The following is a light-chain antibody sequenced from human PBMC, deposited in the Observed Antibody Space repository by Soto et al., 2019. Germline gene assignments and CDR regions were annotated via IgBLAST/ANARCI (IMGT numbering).Light chain of an antibody. CDR3: QQLNTYPRT. CDR2: DGS. V-gene: IGKV1-5*01. CDR1: QSIDRW. J-gene: IGKJ1*01. Sequence: DIQMTQSPSTLSASVGYRVTITCRASQSIDRWLAWYQQKPGKAPKLVIYDGSTLESGVPSRFSVSGSGTEFTLTISNLQPEDFATYYCQQLNTYPRTFGQGTKVDIK.